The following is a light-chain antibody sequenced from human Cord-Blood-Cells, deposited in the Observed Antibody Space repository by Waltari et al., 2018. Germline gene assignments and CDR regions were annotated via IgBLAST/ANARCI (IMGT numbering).Light chain of an antibody. CDR3: QQYGSSPP. V-gene: IGKV3-20*01. CDR1: QRVRSGD. CDR2: WAP. J-gene: IGKJ3*01. Sequence: IRTCRSRQRVRSGDLAGYPPDPGQAPRLLIYWAPSSATGIPDRFSCSGSGTYFTLTSSRVVPEDFALYFWQQYGSSPPLGHGTKVDIK.